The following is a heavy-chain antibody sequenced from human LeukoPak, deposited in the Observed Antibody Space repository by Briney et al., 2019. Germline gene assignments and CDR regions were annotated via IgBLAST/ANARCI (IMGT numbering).Heavy chain of an antibody. J-gene: IGHJ3*02. CDR1: GYTFTGYY. Sequence: GASVKVSCKASGYTFTGYYMHWVRQAPGQGLKWMGWINPNSGGTNYAQKFQGRVTMTRDTSISTAYMELSRLRSDDTAVYYCARVITMVRGVIIHDAFDIWGQGTMVTVSS. D-gene: IGHD3-10*01. CDR3: ARVITMVRGVIIHDAFDI. V-gene: IGHV1-2*02. CDR2: INPNSGGT.